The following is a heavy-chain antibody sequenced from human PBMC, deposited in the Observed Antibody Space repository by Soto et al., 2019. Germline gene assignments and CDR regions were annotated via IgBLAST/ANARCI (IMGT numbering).Heavy chain of an antibody. V-gene: IGHV4-39*02. CDR1: GGSISSSSYY. D-gene: IGHD6-13*01. J-gene: IGHJ5*02. CDR3: AREYSSPPTWSDP. CDR2: IYYSGST. Sequence: SETLCLTCTVSGGSISSSSYYWGWIRQPPGKGLEWIGSIYYSGSTYYNPSLKSRVTISVDTSKNQFSLKLSSVTAADTAVYYCAREYSSPPTWSDPWGQGTLVPVSS.